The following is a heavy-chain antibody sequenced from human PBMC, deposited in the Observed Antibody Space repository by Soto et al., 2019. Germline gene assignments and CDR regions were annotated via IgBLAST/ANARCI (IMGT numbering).Heavy chain of an antibody. CDR3: ASSTTVVTPAYFQH. J-gene: IGHJ1*01. Sequence: QVQLQESGPGLVKPSETLSLTCTVSGGSISSYYWSWIRQPPGKGLEWIGYIYYSGSTNYNPSLKIRVSIAVDTSKNQFSLKLSSLTAADTAVYYCASSTTVVTPAYFQHWGQGTLVTVSS. CDR2: IYYSGST. CDR1: GGSISSYY. V-gene: IGHV4-59*08. D-gene: IGHD4-17*01.